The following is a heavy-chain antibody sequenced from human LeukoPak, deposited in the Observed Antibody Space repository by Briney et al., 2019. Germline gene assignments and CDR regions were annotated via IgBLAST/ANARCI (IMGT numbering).Heavy chain of an antibody. Sequence: GGSLRLSCAASGFPFSSYAMSWVRQAPGKGLEWVSAINGSGGRTYYADSVKGRSTISTDNSKNTLYLQMNSLRAEGTAVYYCAKCREQWLVCFFGYWGQGTLVTVPS. CDR2: INGSGGRT. J-gene: IGHJ4*02. D-gene: IGHD6-19*01. CDR3: AKCREQWLVCFFGY. V-gene: IGHV3-23*01. CDR1: GFPFSSYA.